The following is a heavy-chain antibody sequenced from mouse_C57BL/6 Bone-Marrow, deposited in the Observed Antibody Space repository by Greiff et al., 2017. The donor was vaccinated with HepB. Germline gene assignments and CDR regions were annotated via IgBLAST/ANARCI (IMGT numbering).Heavy chain of an antibody. D-gene: IGHD2-5*01. Sequence: EVKLMESGPGLVKPSQSLSLTCSVTGYSITSGYYWNWIRQFPGNNLEWMGYISYDGSNNYNPSLKNRISITRDTSKNQFFLKLNSVTTEDTATYYCAREGYSNYVMDYWGQGTSVTVSS. J-gene: IGHJ4*01. V-gene: IGHV3-6*01. CDR3: AREGYSNYVMDY. CDR1: GYSITSGYY. CDR2: ISYDGSN.